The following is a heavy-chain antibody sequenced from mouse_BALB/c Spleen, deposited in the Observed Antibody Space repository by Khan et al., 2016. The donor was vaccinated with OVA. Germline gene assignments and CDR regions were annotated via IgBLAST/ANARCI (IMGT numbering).Heavy chain of an antibody. CDR1: GYTFSSYW. Sequence: QVQLQQSGAELMKPGASVRISCKATGYTFSSYWIEWVKQRPGHGLEWIGEILPGSDTTNYNEKFKGKATFTADTSSNTAYMQLSSLTSEDSVVYYCARGAETTYGMDYWGQGSSVTVSS. J-gene: IGHJ4*01. CDR3: ARGAETTYGMDY. CDR2: ILPGSDTT. V-gene: IGHV1-9*01. D-gene: IGHD3-3*01.